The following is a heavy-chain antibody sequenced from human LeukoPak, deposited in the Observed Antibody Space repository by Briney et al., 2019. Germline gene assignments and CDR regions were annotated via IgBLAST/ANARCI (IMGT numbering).Heavy chain of an antibody. Sequence: GGSLRLSCAASGFIFSNYGMSWIRQTPGKGLEWISYISTSGDTIYDADSVKGRFTISRDNDKNLLYLQMNSLRGEDTAIYYCARDYGGNFDYWGQGTLVTVST. J-gene: IGHJ4*02. CDR2: ISTSGDTI. CDR3: ARDYGGNFDY. D-gene: IGHD4-17*01. V-gene: IGHV3-11*01. CDR1: GFIFSNYG.